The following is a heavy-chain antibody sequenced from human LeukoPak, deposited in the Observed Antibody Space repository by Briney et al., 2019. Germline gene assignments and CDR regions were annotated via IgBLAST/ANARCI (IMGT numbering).Heavy chain of an antibody. CDR1: GFTFSSYS. Sequence: PGGSLRLSCAASGFTFSSYSMNWVRQAPGKGLEWVSSISSSSSYIYYADSVKGRFTISRDNVKNSLYLQMNSLRAEDTAVYYCAKADMSSGCLDSWGPGTLVTVSS. CDR2: ISSSSSYI. D-gene: IGHD6-19*01. CDR3: AKADMSSGCLDS. J-gene: IGHJ4*02. V-gene: IGHV3-21*01.